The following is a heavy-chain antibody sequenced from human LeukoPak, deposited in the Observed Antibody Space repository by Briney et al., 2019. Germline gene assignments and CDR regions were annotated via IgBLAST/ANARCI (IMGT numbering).Heavy chain of an antibody. CDR1: GFTFSSYS. Sequence: GGSLRLSCAASGFTFSSYSMNWVRQAPGKGLEWVSSTSCSCYYIYYADSVKGRYTISRDNAKNSLYLQMNSLRDEDTAVYYCARDGRTEIMITFGGVMEGYYFDYWGQGTLVT. V-gene: IGHV3-21*01. CDR2: TSCSCYYI. J-gene: IGHJ4*02. CDR3: ARDGRTEIMITFGGVMEGYYFDY. D-gene: IGHD3-16*01.